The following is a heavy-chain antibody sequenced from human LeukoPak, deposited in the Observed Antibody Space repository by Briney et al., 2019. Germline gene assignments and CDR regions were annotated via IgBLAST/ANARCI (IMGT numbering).Heavy chain of an antibody. CDR3: ARHSQQSRDLGSARNFDY. CDR2: IYYSVST. J-gene: IGHJ4*02. V-gene: IGHV4-61*08. Sequence: SETLSLTCTVSGDSVASGGYYWNWIRQPPGKGLEWNGYIYYSVSTNYNLSCKSRVTIAVDTSENQFSLKLTSVTAADTAVYYCARHSQQSRDLGSARNFDYWGQGTLVTVSS. CDR1: GDSVASGGYY. D-gene: IGHD7-27*01.